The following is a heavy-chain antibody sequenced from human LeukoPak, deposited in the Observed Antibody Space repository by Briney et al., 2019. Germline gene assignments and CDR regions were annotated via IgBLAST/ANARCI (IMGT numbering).Heavy chain of an antibody. V-gene: IGHV1-18*01. Sequence: ASVKVSCKASGGTFSSYAISWVRQAPGQGLEWMGWISAYNGNTNYAQKLQGRVTMTSDTSTSTAYMELRSLTSDDTAVYYCARDFSSSGWYEDYWGQGTLVTVSS. CDR2: ISAYNGNT. CDR3: ARDFSSSGWYEDY. D-gene: IGHD6-19*01. J-gene: IGHJ4*02. CDR1: GGTFSSYA.